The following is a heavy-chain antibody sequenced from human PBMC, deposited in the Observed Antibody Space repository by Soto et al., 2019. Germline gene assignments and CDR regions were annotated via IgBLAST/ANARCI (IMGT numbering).Heavy chain of an antibody. Sequence: QVQLVESGGGVVQPGRSLRLSCAASGFTFSDYGMHWVRQAPAKGLEWVAVVSYDGRNKYYADSVRGRFTISRDNSKNTLYRQMNSRRPEDTAVYHCAKIGMRHYDDSSGHAYWGQGTLVTVST. D-gene: IGHD3-22*01. CDR1: GFTFSDYG. CDR3: AKIGMRHYDDSSGHAY. V-gene: IGHV3-30*18. J-gene: IGHJ4*02. CDR2: VSYDGRNK.